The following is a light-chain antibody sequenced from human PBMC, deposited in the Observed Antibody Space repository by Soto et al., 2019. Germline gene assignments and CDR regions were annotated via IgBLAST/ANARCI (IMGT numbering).Light chain of an antibody. V-gene: IGLV2-14*03. CDR2: DVS. J-gene: IGLJ3*02. Sequence: QSALTQPAPVSGSPGQSITISCTGTSSDVGGYNYVSWYQQHPGKVPKLMIYDVSSRPSGISNRFSGSKSGITASLTISGLRAEDEAEYYCCSYTSSSTLLFGGGTKLTVL. CDR3: CSYTSSSTLL. CDR1: SSDVGGYNY.